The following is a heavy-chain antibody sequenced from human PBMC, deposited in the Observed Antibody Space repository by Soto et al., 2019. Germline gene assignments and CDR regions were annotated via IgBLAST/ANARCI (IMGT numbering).Heavy chain of an antibody. CDR1: GFTFSSYA. Sequence: EVQLLESGGGLVQPGGSLRLSCAASGFTFSSYAMSWVRQAPGKGLEWVSAISGSGGSTYYADSVKGRFTISRDNSKNTLYLQMNSLRAEDTAVYYCAKDSLLDITMIVVVIAFSSPFDYWGQGTLVTVSS. CDR3: AKDSLLDITMIVVVIAFSSPFDY. V-gene: IGHV3-23*01. J-gene: IGHJ4*02. CDR2: ISGSGGST. D-gene: IGHD3-22*01.